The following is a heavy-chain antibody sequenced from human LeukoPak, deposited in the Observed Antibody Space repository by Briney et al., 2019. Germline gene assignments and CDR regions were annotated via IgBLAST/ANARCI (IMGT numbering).Heavy chain of an antibody. D-gene: IGHD6-6*01. CDR1: GGSISSYY. J-gene: IGHJ4*02. CDR3: ARDRGYSSSPDFDY. CDR2: IYYSGST. Sequence: PSETLSLTCTVSGGSISSYYWSWIRQPPGKGLEWIGYIYYSGSTNYNPSLKSRVTMSVDTSKNQFSLKLSSVTAADTAVYYCARDRGYSSSPDFDYWGQGTLVTVSS. V-gene: IGHV4-59*12.